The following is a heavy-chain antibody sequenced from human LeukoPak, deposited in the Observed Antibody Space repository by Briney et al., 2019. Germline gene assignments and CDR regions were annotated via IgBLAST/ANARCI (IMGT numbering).Heavy chain of an antibody. CDR1: GFTFSSYG. CDR3: ARALISLVRGATDWFDP. V-gene: IGHV3-23*01. CDR2: ISGSGGST. D-gene: IGHD3-10*01. J-gene: IGHJ5*02. Sequence: GGSLRLSCAASGFTFSSYGMSWVRQAPGKGLEWVSAISGSGGSTYYADSVKGRFTISRDNSKNTLYLQMNSLRAEDKAVYYCARALISLVRGATDWFDPWGHGTLVTVSS.